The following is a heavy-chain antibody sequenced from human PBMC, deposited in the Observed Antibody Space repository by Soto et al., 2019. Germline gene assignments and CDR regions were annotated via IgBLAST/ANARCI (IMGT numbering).Heavy chain of an antibody. Sequence: QVQLVQSGAEVKKPGASVKVSCKASGYTFTSYGISWVRQAPGQGLEWMGWISAYNGNTNYAQKLQGRVNMTKDTSTSTADMELRSLRSDDTAVYYCARDRGSYALDYWGQGTLVTVSS. D-gene: IGHD1-26*01. CDR3: ARDRGSYALDY. V-gene: IGHV1-18*01. CDR2: ISAYNGNT. CDR1: GYTFTSYG. J-gene: IGHJ4*02.